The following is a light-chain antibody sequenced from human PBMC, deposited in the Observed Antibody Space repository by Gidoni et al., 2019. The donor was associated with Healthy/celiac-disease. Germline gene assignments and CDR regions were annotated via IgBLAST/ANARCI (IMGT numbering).Light chain of an antibody. Sequence: DIQMTQSPSSLSASLGDRVTITCRASQSISSYLNWYQQKPGKAPKLLSYAASSLQSGVPTRFSGSGSGTDFTITISRRQPEDFATYYCQQSYSTPFTFXPXTKVDIK. V-gene: IGKV1-39*01. CDR2: AAS. CDR3: QQSYSTPFT. J-gene: IGKJ3*01. CDR1: QSISSY.